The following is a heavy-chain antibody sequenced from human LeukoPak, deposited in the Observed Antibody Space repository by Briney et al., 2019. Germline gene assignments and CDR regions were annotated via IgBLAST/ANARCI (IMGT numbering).Heavy chain of an antibody. CDR3: ARDVFNIVVVPAAMDDAFDI. D-gene: IGHD2-2*01. CDR1: GFTFSSYW. CDR2: IKQDGSEK. V-gene: IGHV3-7*01. J-gene: IGHJ3*02. Sequence: GRSLRLSCAASGFTFSSYWMSWVRQAPGKGLEWVANIKQDGSEKYYVDSVKGRFTISRDNAKNSLYLQMNSLRAEDTAVYYCARDVFNIVVVPAAMDDAFDIWGQGTMVTVSS.